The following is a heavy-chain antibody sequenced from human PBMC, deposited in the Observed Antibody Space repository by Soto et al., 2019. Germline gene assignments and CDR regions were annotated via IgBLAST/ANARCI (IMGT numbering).Heavy chain of an antibody. D-gene: IGHD3-22*01. CDR1: GYTFSSYW. J-gene: IGHJ4*02. CDR3: ASYYYDSSGYPPFDY. Sequence: GESLKISCKGSGYTFSSYWIGWVRQMPGKGLEWMGSIYPGDSDTNYSPSFQGHVTISADKSISTAYLQWSSLKASDTAMYYCASYYYDSSGYPPFDYWGQGTLVTVSS. CDR2: IYPGDSDT. V-gene: IGHV5-51*01.